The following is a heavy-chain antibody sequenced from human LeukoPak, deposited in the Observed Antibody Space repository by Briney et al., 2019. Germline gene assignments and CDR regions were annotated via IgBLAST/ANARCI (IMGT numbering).Heavy chain of an antibody. D-gene: IGHD3-22*01. Sequence: SQTLSLTCTVSGGSISSGSYYWSWIRQPAGKGLEWIGSIYHSGSTCYNPSLKSRVTISVDTSKNQFSLKLSSVTAADTAVYYCARDPGYYDTSGYPAYFDYWGQGALVTVSS. V-gene: IGHV4-61*02. J-gene: IGHJ4*02. CDR2: IYHSGST. CDR1: GGSISSGSYY. CDR3: ARDPGYYDTSGYPAYFDY.